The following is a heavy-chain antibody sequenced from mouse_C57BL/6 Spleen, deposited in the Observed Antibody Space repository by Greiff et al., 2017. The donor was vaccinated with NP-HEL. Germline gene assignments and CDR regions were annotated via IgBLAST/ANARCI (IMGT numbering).Heavy chain of an antibody. CDR3: TRGPTTVVAWDY. CDR2: ISSGGDYI. J-gene: IGHJ2*01. D-gene: IGHD1-1*01. V-gene: IGHV5-9-1*02. Sequence: EVKLVESGEGLVKPGGSLKLSCAASGFTFSSYAMSWVRQTPEKRLEWVAYISSGGDYIYYADTVKGRFTISRVNARNTLYLQMSSLKSEDTAMYYCTRGPTTVVAWDYWGQGTTLTVSS. CDR1: GFTFSSYA.